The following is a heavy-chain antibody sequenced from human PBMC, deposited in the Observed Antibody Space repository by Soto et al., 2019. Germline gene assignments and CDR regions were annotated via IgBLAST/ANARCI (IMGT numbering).Heavy chain of an antibody. Sequence: QVQLVQSGAEVKKPGSSVKVSCKASGGTFSSYAISWVRQAPGQGLEWMGGIIPIFGTANYAQKFQGRVTITADESTSQPYSDLRSLRSEDTAVYYGAIAHSSGWYDPDYGGQGTLVTVSS. CDR3: AIAHSSGWYDPDY. J-gene: IGHJ4*02. D-gene: IGHD6-13*01. CDR1: GGTFSSYA. CDR2: IIPIFGTA. V-gene: IGHV1-69*12.